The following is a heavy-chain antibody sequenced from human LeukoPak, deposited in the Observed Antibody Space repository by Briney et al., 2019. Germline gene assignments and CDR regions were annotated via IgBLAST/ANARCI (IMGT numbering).Heavy chain of an antibody. V-gene: IGHV3-7*01. Sequence: GGSLRLSCAASGFTFSSSWMAWVRQDPGKGLEWVGNIKEDGTAKNYVVSVRGRFTISRDNAKNSLYLQMNSLRGEDTAVYYCTRDSGYNAFDIWGQGTMLTVSS. CDR2: IKEDGTAK. J-gene: IGHJ3*02. CDR1: GFTFSSSW. CDR3: TRDSGYNAFDI. D-gene: IGHD5-12*01.